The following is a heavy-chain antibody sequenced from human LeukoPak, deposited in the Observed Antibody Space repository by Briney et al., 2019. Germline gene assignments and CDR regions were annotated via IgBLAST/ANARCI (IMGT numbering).Heavy chain of an antibody. CDR1: GYTFSSYT. J-gene: IGHJ4*02. CDR3: ARSQTYGDHPPFDY. D-gene: IGHD4-17*01. CDR2: INTNTGNP. V-gene: IGHV7-4-1*02. Sequence: GASVKVSCKASGYTFSSYTINWVRQAPGQGLEWMGWINTNTGNPTNAQGFTGRFVFSLDTSVSTAYIQISSLKTEDTAVYFCARSQTYGDHPPFDYWGQGTLVTVSS.